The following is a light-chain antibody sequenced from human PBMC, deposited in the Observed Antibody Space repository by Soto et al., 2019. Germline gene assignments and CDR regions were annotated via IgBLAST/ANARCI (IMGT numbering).Light chain of an antibody. Sequence: DIKLTQSQSSLSASVEDRVTITCRESRGFRNDLAGYQQKPGKAPKRLIYAASSLQSGVPSRFSGSGSGTEFTLTISSLQPEDFATYYCLQHNSYSWTFGQGTKVEIK. CDR2: AAS. V-gene: IGKV1-17*01. J-gene: IGKJ1*01. CDR3: LQHNSYSWT. CDR1: RGFRND.